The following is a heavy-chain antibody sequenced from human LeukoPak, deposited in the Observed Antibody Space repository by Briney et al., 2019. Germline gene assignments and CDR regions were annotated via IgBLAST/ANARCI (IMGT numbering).Heavy chain of an antibody. J-gene: IGHJ4*02. V-gene: IGHV3-21*01. CDR3: ARGDYAILTGYYMTDFDY. CDR1: GFTLSSYS. CDR2: ISSSSSYI. Sequence: PGGSLRLSCAASGFTLSSYSMNWVRQAPGKGLEWVSSISSSSSYIYYADSVKGRFTISRDNAKNSLYLQMNSLRAEDTAVYYCARGDYAILTGYYMTDFDYWGQGTLVTVSS. D-gene: IGHD3-9*01.